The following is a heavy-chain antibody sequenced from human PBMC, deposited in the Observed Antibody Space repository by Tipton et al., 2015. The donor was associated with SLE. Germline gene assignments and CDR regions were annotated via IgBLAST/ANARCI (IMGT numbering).Heavy chain of an antibody. V-gene: IGHV4-34*01. CDR2: ITHRGKT. Sequence: LRLSCAVYDGSLSDYYWSWFRRPPGKGLEWIGEITHRGKTNYNPSLKSRVTISVDTSKNQFSLKLGSVTAADTAVYYCARDGSGYFHFDYWGRGAQVTVSS. D-gene: IGHD3-22*01. J-gene: IGHJ4*02. CDR3: ARDGSGYFHFDY. CDR1: DGSLSDYY.